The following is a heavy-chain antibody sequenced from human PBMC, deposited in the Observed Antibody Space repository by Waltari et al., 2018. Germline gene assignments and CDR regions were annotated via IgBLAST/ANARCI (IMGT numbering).Heavy chain of an antibody. D-gene: IGHD2-15*01. Sequence: QVQLVESGGGVVQPGRSLRLSCAASGFTFSSYAMHWVRQAPGKGLECVAVRSNDGSNNYYADSVKGRFTIARDNSKNTLYLQMNSLRAEDTAVYYCARAPRVVAYLYDYWGQGTLVTVSS. J-gene: IGHJ4*02. CDR3: ARAPRVVAYLYDY. V-gene: IGHV3-30-3*01. CDR2: RSNDGSNN. CDR1: GFTFSSYA.